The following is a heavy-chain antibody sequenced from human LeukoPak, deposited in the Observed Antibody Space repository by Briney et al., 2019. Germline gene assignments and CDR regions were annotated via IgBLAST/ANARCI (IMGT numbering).Heavy chain of an antibody. V-gene: IGHV1-69*04. J-gene: IGHJ4*02. CDR2: IIPILGIA. CDR3: ARVDTAMVIDY. Sequence: SVKVSCKASGGTFSSYAISWVRQAPGQGLEWMGRIIPILGIANYAQKFQGRVTITADKSTSTAYMELSSLRSEDTAVYYCARVDTAMVIDYWGEGTLVTVSS. CDR1: GGTFSSYA. D-gene: IGHD5-18*01.